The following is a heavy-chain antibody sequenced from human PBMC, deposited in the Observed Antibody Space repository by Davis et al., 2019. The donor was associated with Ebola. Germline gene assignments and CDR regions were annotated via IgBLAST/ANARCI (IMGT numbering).Heavy chain of an antibody. Sequence: MPSETLSLTCSVSGGSISGHYWHWIRQSPGKGPEWIGYIYYSGGTNYKPSLKSRVTMLVDTSKNKFSLRMRSVTAADSAVYFCARGASGYSHAFDIWGQGTMVIVSS. CDR3: ARGASGYSHAFDI. CDR1: GGSISGHY. V-gene: IGHV4-59*11. J-gene: IGHJ3*02. CDR2: IYYSGGT. D-gene: IGHD2-21*01.